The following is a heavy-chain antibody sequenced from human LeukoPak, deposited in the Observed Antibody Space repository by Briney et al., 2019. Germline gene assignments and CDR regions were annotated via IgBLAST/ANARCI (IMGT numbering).Heavy chain of an antibody. CDR3: ASRPFETTVVPWDFY. J-gene: IGHJ4*02. CDR1: GYNFNTYW. CDR2: IRPMNSDM. V-gene: IGHV5-51*01. Sequence: GESLKISCKGSGYNFNTYWVAWVRQLPGKRLEWMGIIRPMNSDMRYSPSFQGQVTISADRSINTAYLQWSSLTASDTAMYYCASRPFETTVVPWDFYWGRGTQVTVSS. D-gene: IGHD4-23*01.